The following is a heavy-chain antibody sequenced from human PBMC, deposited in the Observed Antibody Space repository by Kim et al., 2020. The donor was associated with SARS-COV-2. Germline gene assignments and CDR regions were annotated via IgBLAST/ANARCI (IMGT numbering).Heavy chain of an antibody. CDR1: GFTFSSYS. J-gene: IGHJ4*02. CDR2: ISSSSSYI. V-gene: IGHV3-21*01. Sequence: GGSLRLSCAASGFTFSSYSMNWVRQAPGKGLEWVSSISSSSSYIYYADSVKGRFTISRDNAKNSLYLQMNSLRAEDTAVYYCARDVRGPHLLRYFDWPNPNFDYWGQGTLVTVSS. D-gene: IGHD3-9*01. CDR3: ARDVRGPHLLRYFDWPNPNFDY.